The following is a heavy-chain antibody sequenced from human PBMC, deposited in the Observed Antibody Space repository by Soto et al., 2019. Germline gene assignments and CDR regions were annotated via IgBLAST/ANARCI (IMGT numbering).Heavy chain of an antibody. J-gene: IGHJ4*02. D-gene: IGHD3-10*01. V-gene: IGHV1-2*02. CDR3: ARTRGFGERYYFDY. CDR1: GYTFTGYY. CDR2: INPNSGGT. Sequence: ASVKVSCKASGYTFTGYYMHWVRQAPGQGLEWMGWINPNSGGTNYAQKFQGRVTMTRDTSISTAYMELSRLRSDDTAVYYCARTRGFGERYYFDYWGQGXLVTVSS.